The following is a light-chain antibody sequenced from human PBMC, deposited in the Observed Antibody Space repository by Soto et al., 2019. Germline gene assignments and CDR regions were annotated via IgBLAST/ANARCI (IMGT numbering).Light chain of an antibody. CDR3: QQRSNWPPIFT. CDR1: QSVSSY. CDR2: DAS. V-gene: IGKV3-11*01. Sequence: EIVLTQSPATLSLSPGERATLSCRASQSVSSYLAWYQQKPGQAPRLLIYDASNRATGIPARFSGSGSGTDFTLNISSLESEDFAVYYWQQRSNWPPIFTFGPGTQVDIK. J-gene: IGKJ3*01.